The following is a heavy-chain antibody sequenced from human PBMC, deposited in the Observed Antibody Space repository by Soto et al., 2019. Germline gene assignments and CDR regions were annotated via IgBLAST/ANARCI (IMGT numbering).Heavy chain of an antibody. CDR1: GGSISSYY. Sequence: PSETLSLTCTVSGGSISSYYWSWIRQPPGKGLEWIGYIFYSGSTNYNPSLKSRVTMSVDTSKNQFSLKLSSVTAADTAVYYCVRDVGYYYDSSGSPGFDIWGQGTMVTVS. CDR2: IFYSGST. D-gene: IGHD3-22*01. J-gene: IGHJ3*02. V-gene: IGHV4-59*12. CDR3: VRDVGYYYDSSGSPGFDI.